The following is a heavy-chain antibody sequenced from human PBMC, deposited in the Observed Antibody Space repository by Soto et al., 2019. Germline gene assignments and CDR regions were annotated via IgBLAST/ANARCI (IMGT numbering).Heavy chain of an antibody. V-gene: IGHV3-23*01. CDR2: ISCSGGST. CDR3: AKIPSNYFGFGSPFDA. CDR1: GFTFSSYA. Sequence: GGSLRLSCAASGFTFSSYAMNWVRQAPGKGLEWVSAISCSGGSTYYADSVKGRFTISRDNSTNTLYLQMNSLRAEDTAVYYCAKIPSNYFGFGSPFDAWGQGTPVPVSS. J-gene: IGHJ5*01. D-gene: IGHD3-10*01.